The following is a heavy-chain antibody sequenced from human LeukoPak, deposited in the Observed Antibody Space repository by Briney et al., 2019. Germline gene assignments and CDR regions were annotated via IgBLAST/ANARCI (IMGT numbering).Heavy chain of an antibody. D-gene: IGHD3-9*01. J-gene: IGHJ4*02. CDR2: IYYSGST. Sequence: PSETLSLTCTVSGGSISSYYWSWIRQPPGKGLEWIRYIYYSGSTNYNPSLKSRVTISVDTSKNQFSLKLSSVTAADTAVYYCARGTGVRYFDWLLYTGYYFDYWGQGTLVTVSS. V-gene: IGHV4-59*12. CDR1: GGSISSYY. CDR3: ARGTGVRYFDWLLYTGYYFDY.